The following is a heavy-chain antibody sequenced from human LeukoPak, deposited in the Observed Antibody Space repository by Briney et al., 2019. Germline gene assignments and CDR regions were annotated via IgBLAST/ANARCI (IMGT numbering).Heavy chain of an antibody. J-gene: IGHJ4*02. Sequence: SETLSLTCSGSGGSISSYYWSWIRQPAGKGLEWIGRLYTSGSTNYNPSLKSRVTMSVDTSKNQFSLKLSSVTAADTAVYYCARDGGMGAQYYFDYWGQGTLVTVSS. D-gene: IGHD1-26*01. V-gene: IGHV4-4*07. CDR1: GGSISSYY. CDR3: ARDGGMGAQYYFDY. CDR2: LYTSGST.